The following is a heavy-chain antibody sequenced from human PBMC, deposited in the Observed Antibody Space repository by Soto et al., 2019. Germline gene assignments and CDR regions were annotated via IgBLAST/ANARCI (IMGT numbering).Heavy chain of an antibody. CDR2: ISGSGGST. Sequence: GGSLRLSCAASGFTFSSYAMSWVRQAPGKGLEWVSAISGSGGSTYYADSVKGRFTISRDNSKNTLYLQMNSLRAEDTAVYYCAKLVSDRYSNPTFVLPYFDYWGQGTLVTVSS. V-gene: IGHV3-23*01. CDR1: GFTFSSYA. CDR3: AKLVSDRYSNPTFVLPYFDY. D-gene: IGHD4-4*01. J-gene: IGHJ4*02.